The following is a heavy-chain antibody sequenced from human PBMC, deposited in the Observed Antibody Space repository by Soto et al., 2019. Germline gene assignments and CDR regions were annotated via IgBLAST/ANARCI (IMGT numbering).Heavy chain of an antibody. V-gene: IGHV3-73*02. Sequence: EVQLVESGGGLVQPGGSLKLSCAASGFIFSGSAIHWVRQASGKGLEWVGRIRSRANNFATSSAASVKGRFTFSRDDSKNTAYLQMNTLKPEDTAVYYCARAPEDSTETLDSWGQGTLVTVSS. CDR3: ARAPEDSTETLDS. CDR1: GFIFSGSA. CDR2: IRSRANNFAT. J-gene: IGHJ4*02.